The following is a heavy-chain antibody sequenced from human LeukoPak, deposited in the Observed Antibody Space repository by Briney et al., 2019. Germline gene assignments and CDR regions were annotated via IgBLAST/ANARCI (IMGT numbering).Heavy chain of an antibody. V-gene: IGHV4-34*01. CDR1: GGSFSDYY. Sequence: PSETLSLTCAVYGGSFSDYYWSWIRQPPGKGLEWIGEINHSGSTDYNPSLKSRVTISVDTSKNQFSLKVSFVTAADTALYYCARRVEPATIDYWGQGSLVTVSS. J-gene: IGHJ4*02. CDR3: ARRVEPATIDY. D-gene: IGHD2-2*01. CDR2: INHSGST.